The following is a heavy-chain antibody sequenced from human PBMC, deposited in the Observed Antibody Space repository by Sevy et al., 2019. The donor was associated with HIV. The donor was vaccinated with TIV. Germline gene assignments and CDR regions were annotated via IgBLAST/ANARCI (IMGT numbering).Heavy chain of an antibody. V-gene: IGHV3-30*04. CDR3: AKDGGRARTDFDY. CDR2: VSYDGSSQ. D-gene: IGHD6-25*01. J-gene: IGHJ4*02. CDR1: GFTFSTSA. Sequence: GGSLRLSCAASGFTFSTSAVHWVRQAPGKGLEWVAVVSYDGSSQNYADSVEGRFTISRDDFKKMVYLQMNSLRVEDTAVYYCAKDGGRARTDFDYWGQGTLVTVSS.